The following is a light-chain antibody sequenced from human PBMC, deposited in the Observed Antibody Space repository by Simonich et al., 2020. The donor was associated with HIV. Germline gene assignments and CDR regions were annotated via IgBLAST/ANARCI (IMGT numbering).Light chain of an antibody. J-gene: IGLJ2*01. CDR1: SGSIASHY. CDR2: EDN. V-gene: IGLV6-57*03. Sequence: NFMLTQPHSVSESPGKTVTISCTRSSGSIASHYVQWYQQRPGSAPTTLIYEDNQRPSGVPDRFSGSIDSSSNSASLTISGLKTEDGADYYCQSYDSSNQDVVFGGGTKLTVL. CDR3: QSYDSSNQDVV.